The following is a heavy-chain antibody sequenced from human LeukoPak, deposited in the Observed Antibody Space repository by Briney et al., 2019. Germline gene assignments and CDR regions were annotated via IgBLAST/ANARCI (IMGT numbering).Heavy chain of an antibody. CDR1: GYTFTDHY. J-gene: IGHJ3*01. V-gene: IGHV1-2*02. D-gene: IGHD3-10*01. CDR2: INPNSGGT. Sequence: ASVKVSCKGSGYTFTDHYFDWQRHAPGQGLEWMGWINPNSGGTIYAQKFQGRVTMTRDTSISTAFMQLSRLRFEDKAVYYCEVTTMGRGLIIGLAAFDFWGQGTVVAASS. CDR3: EVTTMGRGLIIGLAAFDF.